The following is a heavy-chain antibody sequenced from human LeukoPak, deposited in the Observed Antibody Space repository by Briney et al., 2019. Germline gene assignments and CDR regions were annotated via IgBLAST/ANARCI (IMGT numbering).Heavy chain of an antibody. CDR1: GYTFTAYY. V-gene: IGHV1-2*02. Sequence: GASLKVSCKTSGYTFTAYYMHWVRQAPGQGLEWMAWINPDSGGTSYAQKFQGRVTMTRDTSISTAYMELSRLRFDDTAVYYCARDGGDGYYAYYFDYWGQGSWVTVSS. CDR3: ARDGGDGYYAYYFDY. CDR2: INPDSGGT. J-gene: IGHJ4*02. D-gene: IGHD5-24*01.